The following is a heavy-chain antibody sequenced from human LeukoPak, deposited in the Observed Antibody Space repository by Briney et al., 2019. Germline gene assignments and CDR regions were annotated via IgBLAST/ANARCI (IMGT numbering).Heavy chain of an antibody. J-gene: IGHJ6*02. CDR3: ARKIGAFGV. D-gene: IGHD3-3*01. CDR2: MNPNNGNT. Sequence: ASVKVSCKASGYTFTTYDINWVRQATGQGLEWMGWMNPNNGNTGYAQKFLGRVTMTRDTSISTAYMELSSLTSEDTAVYYCARKIGAFGVWGQGTTVTVSS. CDR1: GYTFTTYD. V-gene: IGHV1-8*01.